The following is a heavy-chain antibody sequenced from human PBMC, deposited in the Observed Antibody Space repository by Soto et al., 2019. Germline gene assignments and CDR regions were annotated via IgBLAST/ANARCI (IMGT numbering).Heavy chain of an antibody. CDR2: IIPILGIA. CDR3: ARGWWEYSGYDPFDY. D-gene: IGHD5-12*01. J-gene: IGHJ4*02. V-gene: IGHV1-69*02. CDR1: GGTFSSYT. Sequence: SVKVSCKASGGTFSSYTISWVRQAPGQGLEWMGRIIPILGIANYAQKFQGRVTITADKSTSTAYMELSSLRSEDTAVYYCARGWWEYSGYDPFDYWGQGTLVTVSS.